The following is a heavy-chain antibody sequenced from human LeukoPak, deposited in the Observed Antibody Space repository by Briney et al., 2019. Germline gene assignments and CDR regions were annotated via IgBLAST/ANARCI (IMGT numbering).Heavy chain of an antibody. CDR1: GFTFSTYG. CDR2: FGGSGASV. Sequence: GGSLRLSCAASGFTFSTYGMSWVRQAPGKGLEWVSTFGGSGASVYYADSVKGRFTVSRDNSKNTLYLQMNSLRVEDTAVYYCAKSGPYYYDCWGQGTLVTVSS. V-gene: IGHV3-23*01. CDR3: AKSGPYYYDC. D-gene: IGHD3-10*01. J-gene: IGHJ4*02.